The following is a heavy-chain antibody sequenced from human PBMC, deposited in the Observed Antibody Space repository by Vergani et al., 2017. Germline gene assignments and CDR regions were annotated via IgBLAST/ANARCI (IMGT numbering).Heavy chain of an antibody. D-gene: IGHD2-21*02. J-gene: IGHJ5*02. CDR3: ARDACGGDCYSNNHWYDP. CDR1: GFTFDDYG. CDR2: SNWNGGST. Sequence: EVQLVESGGGVVRPGGSLRLSCAASGFTFDDYGMSWVRQAPGKGLEWVSGSNWNGGSTGYADSVKGRFTISRDNAKNSLYLQMNSLRAEDTALYYCARDACGGDCYSNNHWYDPWGQGTLVTVSS. V-gene: IGHV3-20*04.